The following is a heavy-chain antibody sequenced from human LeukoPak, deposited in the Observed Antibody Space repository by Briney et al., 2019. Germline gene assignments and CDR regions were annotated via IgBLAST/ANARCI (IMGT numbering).Heavy chain of an antibody. CDR2: ISGSGGST. CDR3: AKDGEHCSGGSCYSTREGYYGMDV. J-gene: IGHJ6*02. D-gene: IGHD2-15*01. CDR1: GFTFSSYA. V-gene: IGHV3-23*01. Sequence: GSLRLSCAASGFTFSSYAMSWVRQAPGKGLEWVSAISGSGGSTYYADSVKGRFTISSDNSKNTLYLQMNSLRAEDTAVYYCAKDGEHCSGGSCYSTREGYYGMDVWGQGTTVTVSS.